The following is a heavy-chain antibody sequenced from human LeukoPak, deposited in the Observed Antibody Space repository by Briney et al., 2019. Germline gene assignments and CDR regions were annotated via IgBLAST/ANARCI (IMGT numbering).Heavy chain of an antibody. D-gene: IGHD5-18*01. CDR1: GFTFSSYW. Sequence: GGSLRLSCAASGFTFSSYWMSWVRQAPGKGLEWVSAISGSGASGGSTYYADSVKGRFTISRDNSKNTLYLQMNSLRADDTAVYYCAKDTSLVMGYSYGYSSPDYWGQGTLVTVSS. V-gene: IGHV3-23*01. CDR2: ISGSGASGGST. J-gene: IGHJ4*02. CDR3: AKDTSLVMGYSYGYSSPDY.